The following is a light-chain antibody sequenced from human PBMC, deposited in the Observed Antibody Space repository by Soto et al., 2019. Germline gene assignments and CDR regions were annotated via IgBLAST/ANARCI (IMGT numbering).Light chain of an antibody. CDR3: QQRSNWPLT. CDR2: DAF. CDR1: QSVYSY. J-gene: IGKJ4*01. V-gene: IGKV3-11*01. Sequence: EIVLTQSPATLSLSPGERATLSCRASQSVYSYLAWYQQKPGQAPRLLIYDAFNRATGIPARFTGSGSGTDFTLTISSLEPEDSAVYYCQQRSNWPLTFGGGTKVEIK.